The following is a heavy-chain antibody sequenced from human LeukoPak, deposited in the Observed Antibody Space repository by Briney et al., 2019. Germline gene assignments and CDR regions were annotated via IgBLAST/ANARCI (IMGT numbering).Heavy chain of an antibody. CDR3: ARAPRDSSSSNYMRRFDY. J-gene: IGHJ4*02. CDR2: IYHSGST. CDR1: GYSISSDNY. V-gene: IGHV4-38-2*01. Sequence: SETLSLACAVSGYSISSDNYWVWIRQPPGQGLEWTGGIYHSGSTYYNPSLKSRVTMSVDTSKNQFSLKLSSVTAADTAVYYCARAPRDSSSSNYMRRFDYWGQGTLVTVSS. D-gene: IGHD3-22*01.